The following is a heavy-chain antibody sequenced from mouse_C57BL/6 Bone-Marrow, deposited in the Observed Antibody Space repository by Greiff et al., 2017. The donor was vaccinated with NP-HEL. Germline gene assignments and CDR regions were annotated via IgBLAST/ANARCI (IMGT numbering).Heavy chain of an antibody. CDR3: ARNHGNCCAWFDY. V-gene: IGHV5-12*01. CDR1: GFTFSDYY. CDR2: ISTGGGST. J-gene: IGHJ3*01. D-gene: IGHD2-1*01. Sequence: EVQLVESGGGLVQPGASLKLSCAASGFTFSDYYMYWVRQTPEKRLEWVAYISTGGGSTYYPDTVKGRFTITRDNAKNTLYLQMSRLKSEDTAMYYCARNHGNCCAWFDYWGQGTRVTVSA.